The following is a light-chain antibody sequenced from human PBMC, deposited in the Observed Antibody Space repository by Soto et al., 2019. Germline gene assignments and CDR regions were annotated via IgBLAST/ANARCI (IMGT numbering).Light chain of an antibody. Sequence: QSVLTQPASVSGSPGQAITISCSGSSSDVGAHNFVSWYQHHPGKAPKLMIYEVSNRPSGVSNRFSGSKSGNTASLTISGLQAEDEADYYCNSYTSSNPYVLGSGTKVT. J-gene: IGLJ1*01. CDR1: SSDVGAHNF. CDR3: NSYTSSNPYV. V-gene: IGLV2-14*01. CDR2: EVS.